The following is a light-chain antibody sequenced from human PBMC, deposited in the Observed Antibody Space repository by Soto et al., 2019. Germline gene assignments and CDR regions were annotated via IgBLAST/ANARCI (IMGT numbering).Light chain of an antibody. J-gene: IGKJ1*01. CDR1: QALNTR. CDR2: LTS. Sequence: IVIPPCRATVYTLPGDGFITQRRASQALNTRLAWYQNKPGQDPSILIYLTSNRAAGVPSRFSAWGAETDIRLTISVVQSEVIAVYYCRQRQSRSRTFGQGTKVDIK. CDR3: RQRQSRSRT. V-gene: IGKV3D-11*01.